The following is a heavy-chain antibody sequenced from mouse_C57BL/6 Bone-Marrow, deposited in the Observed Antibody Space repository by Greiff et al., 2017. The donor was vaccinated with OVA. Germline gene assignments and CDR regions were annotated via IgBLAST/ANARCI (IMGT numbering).Heavy chain of an antibody. CDR2: INPNYGTT. Sequence: LVKPGASVKISCKASGYSFTDYNMNWVKQSNGKSLEWIGVINPNYGTTSYNQKFKGKATLTVDQSSSTAYMQLNSLTSEDSAVYYCASRDYGSSYRWYFDVWGTGTTVTVSS. CDR1: GYSFTDYN. CDR3: ASRDYGSSYRWYFDV. D-gene: IGHD1-1*01. J-gene: IGHJ1*03. V-gene: IGHV1-39*01.